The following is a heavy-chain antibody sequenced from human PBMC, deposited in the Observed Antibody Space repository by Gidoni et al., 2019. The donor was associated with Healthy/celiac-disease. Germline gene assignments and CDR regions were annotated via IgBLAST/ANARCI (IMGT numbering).Heavy chain of an antibody. CDR1: GFTFDDYA. J-gene: IGHJ4*02. CDR3: AKASVGGIAAADQTFDY. CDR2: ISWNSGSI. D-gene: IGHD6-13*01. Sequence: EVQLVESGGGLVQPGRSLRLSCAASGFTFDDYAMHWVRQAPGKGLEWVSGISWNSGSIGYADSVKGRFTISRDNAKNSLYLQMNSLRAEDTALYYCAKASVGGIAAADQTFDYWGQGTLVTVSS. V-gene: IGHV3-9*01.